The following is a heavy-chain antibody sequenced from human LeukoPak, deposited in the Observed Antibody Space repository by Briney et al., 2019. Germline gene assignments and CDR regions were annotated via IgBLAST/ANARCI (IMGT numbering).Heavy chain of an antibody. CDR2: IYHSGST. Sequence: PSETLSLTCAVSGYSISSGYYWGWIRQPPGKGLEWIGSIYHSGSTYYNPSPKSRVTISVDTSKNQFSLKLSSVTAADTAVYYCARLDSSSWTNVGWDYWGQGTLVTVSS. CDR1: GYSISSGYY. D-gene: IGHD6-13*01. V-gene: IGHV4-38-2*01. J-gene: IGHJ4*02. CDR3: ARLDSSSWTNVGWDY.